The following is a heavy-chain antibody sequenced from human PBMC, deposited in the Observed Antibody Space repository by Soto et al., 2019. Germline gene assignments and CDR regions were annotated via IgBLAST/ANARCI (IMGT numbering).Heavy chain of an antibody. J-gene: IGHJ4*02. CDR3: ARLGASRLFDY. D-gene: IGHD3-16*01. Sequence: QVQLQQWGAGLLKPSETLSLTCAVYGGSFSGYYWSWIRQPPGKGLEWIGEINHSGSTNYNPSLKSRVTISVDTSKNRFSLKLSSVTAADTAVYYCARLGASRLFDYWGQGTLVTVSS. V-gene: IGHV4-34*01. CDR2: INHSGST. CDR1: GGSFSGYY.